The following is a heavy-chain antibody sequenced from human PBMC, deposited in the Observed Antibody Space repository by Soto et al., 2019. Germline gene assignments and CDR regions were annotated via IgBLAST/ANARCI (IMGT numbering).Heavy chain of an antibody. J-gene: IGHJ4*02. CDR1: GYSFTSYW. CDR2: IYPGDSDT. CDR3: ARAPYSSSWYVDY. V-gene: IGHV5-51*01. Sequence: PGESLKISCKGSGYSFTSYWIGWVRQMPGKGLEWMGIIYPGDSDTRYSPSFQGQVTISADKSISTAYLQWSSLNASDTAMYYCARAPYSSSWYVDYWGQGTLVTVSS. D-gene: IGHD6-13*01.